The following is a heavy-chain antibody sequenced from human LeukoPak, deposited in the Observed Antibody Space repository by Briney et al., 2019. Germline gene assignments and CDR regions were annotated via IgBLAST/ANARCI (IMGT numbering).Heavy chain of an antibody. CDR2: IYYSGST. CDR1: GGSISSYY. V-gene: IGHV4-59*01. CDR3: AITRQWLVH. Sequence: SETLSLTCTVSGGSISSYYWSWIRQPPGKGLEWIGYIYYSGSTNYNPSLKSRVTISVDTSKNQFSLKLSSVTAADTAVYYCAITRQWLVHWGQGTLVTVSS. D-gene: IGHD6-19*01. J-gene: IGHJ4*02.